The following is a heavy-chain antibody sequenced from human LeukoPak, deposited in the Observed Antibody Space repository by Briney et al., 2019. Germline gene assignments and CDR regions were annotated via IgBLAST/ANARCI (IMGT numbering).Heavy chain of an antibody. D-gene: IGHD4-11*01. CDR2: VDHTGST. V-gene: IGHV4-59*01. CDR1: DDSITMYY. Sequence: SETLSLTCTVSDDSITMYYWTWIRKPPGKGLEWIGYVDHTGSTKFNPSLNGRVSTSRDTSNNFFSLRLRSVTAADTAVYFCARGRVSSSTWYSTYYYFFYMDFWGKGTTVTVSS. CDR3: ARGRVSSSTWYSTYYYFFYMDF. J-gene: IGHJ6*03.